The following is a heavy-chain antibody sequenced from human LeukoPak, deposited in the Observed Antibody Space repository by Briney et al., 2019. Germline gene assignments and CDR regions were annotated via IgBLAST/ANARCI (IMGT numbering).Heavy chain of an antibody. CDR1: GFTFSSYW. V-gene: IGHV3-7*01. J-gene: IGHJ6*03. D-gene: IGHD2-2*01. CDR3: ARDKREYQLLFRKYYYYMDV. Sequence: GGSLRLSCAASGFTFSSYWMSWVRQAPGEGLEWVANIKQDGSEKYYVDSVKGRFTISRDNAKNSLYLQMNSLRAEDTAVYYCARDKREYQLLFRKYYYYMDVWGKGTTVTVSS. CDR2: IKQDGSEK.